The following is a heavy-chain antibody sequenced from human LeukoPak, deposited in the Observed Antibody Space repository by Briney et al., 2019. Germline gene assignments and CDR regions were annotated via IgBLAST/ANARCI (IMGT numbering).Heavy chain of an antibody. Sequence: GGSLRLSCAASGFTFSSYWMSWVRQAPGKGLEWVANIKQDGSEKYYVDSVKGRFTISRDNAKNSLYLQMNSLRAEDTAVYHCAKDKTYDDFWSGHDAFDIWGQGTMVTVSS. CDR1: GFTFSSYW. D-gene: IGHD3-3*01. J-gene: IGHJ3*02. V-gene: IGHV3-7*03. CDR3: AKDKTYDDFWSGHDAFDI. CDR2: IKQDGSEK.